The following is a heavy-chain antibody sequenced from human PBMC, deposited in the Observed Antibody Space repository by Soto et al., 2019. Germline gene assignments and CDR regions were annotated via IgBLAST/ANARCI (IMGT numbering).Heavy chain of an antibody. CDR1: GFTFSSYG. Sequence: QVQLVESGGGVVQPGRSLRLSCVASGFTFSSYGMHWVRQAPGKGLDWVAVISYDGSNTYYADSVKGRFTISRDNSKSTLYLQMNSLRAEDTAIYYCAKGVFQLWLQGSDYWGQGALVTVSS. V-gene: IGHV3-30*18. D-gene: IGHD5-12*01. CDR3: AKGVFQLWLQGSDY. CDR2: ISYDGSNT. J-gene: IGHJ4*02.